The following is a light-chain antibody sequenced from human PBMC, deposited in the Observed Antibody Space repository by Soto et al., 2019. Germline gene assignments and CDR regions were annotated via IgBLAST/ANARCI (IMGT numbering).Light chain of an antibody. CDR2: DAS. CDR3: QQRVALPLT. V-gene: IGKV3-11*01. Sequence: IVLTQSPATLSLSPGERASLSCRASQTVGITLAWYQQRPGQAPRLLIYDASSRAAGSPARFSGGGSGTDFTLTISSLEPDDFAVYYCQQRVALPLTFGGGTKVEIK. CDR1: QTVGIT. J-gene: IGKJ4*01.